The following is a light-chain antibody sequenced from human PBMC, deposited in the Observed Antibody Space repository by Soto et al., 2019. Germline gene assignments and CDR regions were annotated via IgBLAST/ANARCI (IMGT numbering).Light chain of an antibody. CDR3: LQHNSYRQT. CDR1: QGTRND. CDR2: AAS. Sequence: DIQMTQSPSSLSASVGDRVTITCRASQGTRNDLGWYQQKPGKAPKRLISAASSLQSGVPSRFSGNGSGTEFDLAISRLEPEDFAAYYCLQHNSYRQTFGQGTQVEIK. V-gene: IGKV1-17*01. J-gene: IGKJ1*01.